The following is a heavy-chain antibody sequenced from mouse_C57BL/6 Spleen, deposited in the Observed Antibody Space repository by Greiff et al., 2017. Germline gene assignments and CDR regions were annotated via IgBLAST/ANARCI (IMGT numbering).Heavy chain of an antibody. V-gene: IGHV1-69*01. CDR3: ARWTTVVAGSYFDY. D-gene: IGHD1-1*01. J-gene: IGHJ2*01. Sequence: VQLQQPGAELVMPGASVKLSCKASGYTFTSYWMHWVKQRPGQGLEWIGEIDPSDSYTNYNQKFKGKSTLTVDKSSSTAYMQLSSLTSEDSAVYYCARWTTVVAGSYFDYWGQGTTLTVSS. CDR1: GYTFTSYW. CDR2: IDPSDSYT.